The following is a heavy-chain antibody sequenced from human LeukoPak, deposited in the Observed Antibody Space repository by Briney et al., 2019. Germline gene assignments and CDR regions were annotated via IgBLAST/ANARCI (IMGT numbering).Heavy chain of an antibody. D-gene: IGHD3-3*01. CDR1: GGSISSSSYY. CDR3: ASAVLRFLELDY. V-gene: IGHV4-39*01. CDR2: IYYSGST. Sequence: SETLSLTCTVSGGSISSSSYYWGWIRQPPGKGLERIVSIYYSGSTYYNPSLKSRVTITVDTSKNQFSLKLSSVTAADTAVYYCASAVLRFLELDYWGQGTLATVSS. J-gene: IGHJ4*02.